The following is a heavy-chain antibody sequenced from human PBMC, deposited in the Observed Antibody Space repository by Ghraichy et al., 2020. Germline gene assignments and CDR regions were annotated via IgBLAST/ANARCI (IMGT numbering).Heavy chain of an antibody. CDR3: AREEGLKWELLFDY. CDR1: GFTFSSYA. D-gene: IGHD1-26*01. J-gene: IGHJ4*02. Sequence: GGSLRLSCAASGFTFSSYAMHWVRQAPGKGLEWVAVISYDGSNKYYADSVKGRFTISRDNSKNTLYLQMNSLRAEDTAVYYCAREEGLKWELLFDYWGQGTLVTVSS. V-gene: IGHV3-30-3*01. CDR2: ISYDGSNK.